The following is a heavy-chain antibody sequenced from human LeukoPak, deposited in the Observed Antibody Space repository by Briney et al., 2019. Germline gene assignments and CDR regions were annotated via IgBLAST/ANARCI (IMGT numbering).Heavy chain of an antibody. CDR3: TRVIGRGTTDY. CDR1: GFTFGDYA. Sequence: GGSLRLSCTASGFTFGDYAMSWFRQAPGKGLEWVGFIRSKAYGGTTEYAASVKGRFTISRDDSKSIAYLQMNSLKTEDTAVYYCTRVIGRGTTDYWGQGTLVTVSS. V-gene: IGHV3-49*03. D-gene: IGHD2-15*01. CDR2: IRSKAYGGTT. J-gene: IGHJ4*02.